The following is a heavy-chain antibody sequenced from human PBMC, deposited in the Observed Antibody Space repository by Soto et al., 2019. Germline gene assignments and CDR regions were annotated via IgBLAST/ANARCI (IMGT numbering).Heavy chain of an antibody. D-gene: IGHD6-19*01. CDR2: VYHDGTN. CDR1: GASIDDRGHH. CDR3: ARDKGISVVGFFRKDPYFGLDV. Sequence: QLKESGPGQVSPSETLSLTCSVSGASIDDRGHHWSWLRRSPGRGLEWLGSVYHDGTNYYNPSPKTRFSVSVDTAKNQFSLKLASVTAADTAVYFCARDKGISVVGFFRKDPYFGLDVWGPGTTVTVSS. V-gene: IGHV4-39*02. J-gene: IGHJ6*02.